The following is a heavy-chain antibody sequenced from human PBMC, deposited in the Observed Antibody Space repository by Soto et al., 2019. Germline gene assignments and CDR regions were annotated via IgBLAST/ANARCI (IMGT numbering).Heavy chain of an antibody. CDR2: MNPNSGNT. Sequence: QVQLVQSGAEVKKPGASVKVSCKASVYTFTSYDINWVRQATGQGLEWMGWMNPNSGNTGYAQKFQGSVTMTRNTSISTAYMELSSLRSEDTAVYYCARERSAAGTGWFENWGQGTLVTVSS. V-gene: IGHV1-8*01. J-gene: IGHJ5*02. CDR1: VYTFTSYD. CDR3: ARERSAAGTGWFEN. D-gene: IGHD6-13*01.